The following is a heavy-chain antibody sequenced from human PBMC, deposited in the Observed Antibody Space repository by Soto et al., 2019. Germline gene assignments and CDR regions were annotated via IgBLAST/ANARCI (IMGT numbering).Heavy chain of an antibody. J-gene: IGHJ4*02. V-gene: IGHV1-69*02. CDR3: ARGYSGYDEIFDY. D-gene: IGHD5-12*01. CDR1: GGTFSSYT. CDR2: IIPILGIA. Sequence: ASVKVSCKASGGTFSSYTISWVRQAPGQGLEWMGRIIPILGIANYAQKFQGRVTITADKSKSTAYMELSSLRSEDTAVYYCARGYSGYDEIFDYWGQGTLVTVSS.